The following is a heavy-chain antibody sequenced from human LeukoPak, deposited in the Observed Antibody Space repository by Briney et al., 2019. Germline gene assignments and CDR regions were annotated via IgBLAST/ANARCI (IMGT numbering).Heavy chain of an antibody. D-gene: IGHD3-22*01. V-gene: IGHV3-74*01. CDR3: ARDQETCDSSGYYY. Sequence: SGGSLRLSCAASGFTFSYYAKSWVRQAPGKGLVWVSRINSDGSSTSYADSVKGRFTISRDNAKNTLYLQMNSLRAEDTAVYYCARDQETCDSSGYYYWGQGTLVTVSS. CDR2: INSDGSST. CDR1: GFTFSYYA. J-gene: IGHJ4*02.